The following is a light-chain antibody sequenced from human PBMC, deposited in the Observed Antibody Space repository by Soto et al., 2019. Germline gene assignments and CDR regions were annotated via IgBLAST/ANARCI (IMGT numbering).Light chain of an antibody. CDR3: QKYENVPFT. V-gene: IGKV1-33*01. CDR1: HDITNY. CDR2: DAA. J-gene: IGKJ3*01. Sequence: DIQMTQSPDSLSASVGDRVTITCQASHDITNYVNWYQQKPGSAPRLLIYDAANLATGVQSRFSGSGSETDLTFTIASLQSEDVGSYYSQKYENVPFTFGPGTKVNIK.